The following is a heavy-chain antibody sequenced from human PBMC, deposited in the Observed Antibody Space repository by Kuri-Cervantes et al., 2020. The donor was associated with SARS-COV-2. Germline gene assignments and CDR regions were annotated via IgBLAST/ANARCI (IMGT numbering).Heavy chain of an antibody. D-gene: IGHD3-9*01. CDR1: GFTFSSYS. CDR2: ISSSSSYI. CDR3: ARGRSFNWVRGFDP. V-gene: IGHV3-21*01. J-gene: IGHJ5*02. Sequence: GGSLRLSCAASGFTFSSYSMNWVRQAPGKGLEWVSSISSSSSYIYYADSVKGRFTISRDNAKNSLYLQMNSLRAEDTAVYYCARGRSFNWVRGFDPWGQGTLVTVSS.